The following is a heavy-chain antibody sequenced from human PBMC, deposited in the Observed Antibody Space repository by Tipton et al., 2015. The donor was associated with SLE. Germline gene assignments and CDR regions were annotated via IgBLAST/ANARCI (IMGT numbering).Heavy chain of an antibody. Sequence: QLVQSGAEVKQPGSSVKVSCKASGVTFNIYTMNWVRQAPGQGLEWMGGIIPIFGTPRYAQKFQGRITFTTDETTRTAYMSLSSLRSEDTAIYYCALLRGSDDYWGQGSQVTVSS. CDR1: GVTFNIYT. CDR2: IIPIFGTP. CDR3: ALLRGSDDY. V-gene: IGHV1-69*05. J-gene: IGHJ4*02. D-gene: IGHD2-15*01.